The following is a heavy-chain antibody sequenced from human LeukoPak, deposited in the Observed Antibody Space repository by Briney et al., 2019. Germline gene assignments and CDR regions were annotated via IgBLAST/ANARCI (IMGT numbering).Heavy chain of an antibody. V-gene: IGHV3-21*01. Sequence: GGSLRLSCAASGFTFSSYSMNWVRQAPGKGLEWVSSISSSSSYIYYADSVKGRFTISRDNAKNSLYLQMNSLRAEDTAVYDCARGGGMSSALVSDYYYGMDVWGQGTTVTVSS. CDR3: ARGGGMSSALVSDYYYGMDV. CDR1: GFTFSSYS. D-gene: IGHD6-25*01. J-gene: IGHJ6*02. CDR2: ISSSSSYI.